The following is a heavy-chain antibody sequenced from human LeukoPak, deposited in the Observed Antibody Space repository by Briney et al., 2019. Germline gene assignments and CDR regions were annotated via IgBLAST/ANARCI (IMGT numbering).Heavy chain of an antibody. Sequence: SETLSLNCAVYGGSFSGYYWSWIRPPPGQGLEWIGEINHSGRTNYNPSLKSRVTISVDTSKNQFSLKLSSVTAADTAVYYCARARRLARPFDYWGQGTLVTVSS. V-gene: IGHV4-34*01. J-gene: IGHJ4*02. CDR3: ARARRLARPFDY. D-gene: IGHD6-19*01. CDR2: INHSGRT. CDR1: GGSFSGYY.